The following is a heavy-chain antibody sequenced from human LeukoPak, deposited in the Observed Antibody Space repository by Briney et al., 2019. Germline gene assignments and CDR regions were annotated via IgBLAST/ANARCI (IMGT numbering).Heavy chain of an antibody. D-gene: IGHD6-19*01. Sequence: GASVKVSCKASGYTFTGYYMHWVRQAPGQGLEWMGWINPNSGGTNYAQKFQGRVTMTRDTSISTAYMELSRLRSDDTAVYYCAREIKQWLVLGGIDYWGQGTLVTVSS. CDR1: GYTFTGYY. V-gene: IGHV1-2*02. CDR2: INPNSGGT. J-gene: IGHJ4*02. CDR3: AREIKQWLVLGGIDY.